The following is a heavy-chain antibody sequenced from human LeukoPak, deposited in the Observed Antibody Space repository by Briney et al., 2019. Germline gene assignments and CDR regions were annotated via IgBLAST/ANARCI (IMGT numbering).Heavy chain of an antibody. CDR2: INPNSGGT. CDR3: ARDFKMIRGVEYFDY. D-gene: IGHD3-10*01. V-gene: IGHV1-2*02. J-gene: IGHJ4*02. Sequence: ASVKVSCKASGYTFTSYYMHWVRQAPGQGLEWMGWINPNSGGTNYAQKFQGRVTMTRDTSISTAYMELSRLRSDDTAVYYCARDFKMIRGVEYFDYWGQGTLVTVSS. CDR1: GYTFTSYY.